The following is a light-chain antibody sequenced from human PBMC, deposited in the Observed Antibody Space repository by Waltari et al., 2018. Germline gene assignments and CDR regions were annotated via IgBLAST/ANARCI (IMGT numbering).Light chain of an antibody. V-gene: IGLV2-14*01. CDR1: SNDVGGYNS. CDR2: DVR. J-gene: IGLJ2*01. CDR3: SSQSSNDVVL. Sequence: QSALTQHASVSGSPGQSVTIFCAGTSNDVGGYNSFPWYQEHPGKAPRGFNYDVRDRPSGVSDRFSGSQSGNTASLTISWLQAEDEADYYCSSQSSNDVVLFGGGTKLTVL.